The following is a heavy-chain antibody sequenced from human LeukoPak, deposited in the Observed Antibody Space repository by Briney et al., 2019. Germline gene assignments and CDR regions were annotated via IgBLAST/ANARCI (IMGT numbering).Heavy chain of an antibody. CDR3: ARVGGIFMYYFDY. V-gene: IGHV1-2*02. J-gene: IGHJ4*02. Sequence: ASVTVSCKASGYTFTGYYMHWVRQAPGQGLEWMGWINPNSGGTNYAQKFQGRVTMTRDTSISTAYMELSRLRSDDTAVYYCARVGGIFMYYFDYWGQGTLVTVSS. CDR1: GYTFTGYY. CDR2: INPNSGGT. D-gene: IGHD3-3*02.